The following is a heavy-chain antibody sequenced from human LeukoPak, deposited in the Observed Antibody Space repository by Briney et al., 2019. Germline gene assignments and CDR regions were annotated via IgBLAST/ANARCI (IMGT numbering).Heavy chain of an antibody. CDR2: IYYSGST. CDR3: ARGQRRGGSGELDY. D-gene: IGHD2-15*01. V-gene: IGHV4-59*01. CDR1: GGSISSYY. J-gene: IGHJ4*02. Sequence: SETLSLTCTVSGGSISSYYWSWIRQPPGKGLEWIGYIYYSGSTNYNPSLKSRVTISVDTSKNQFSLKLSSVTAADTAVYYCARGQRRGGSGELDYWGQGTLVIVSS.